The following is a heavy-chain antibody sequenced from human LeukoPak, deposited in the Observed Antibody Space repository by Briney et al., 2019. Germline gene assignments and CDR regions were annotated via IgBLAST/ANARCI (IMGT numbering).Heavy chain of an antibody. V-gene: IGHV3-30*18. Sequence: PGGSPRLSCAASGFTFSSYGMHWVRQAPGKGLEWVAVISYDGSNKYYADSVKGRFTISRDNSKNTLYLQMNSLRAEDTAVYYCAKVPSYYYDSSGYFTWGQGTLVTVSS. J-gene: IGHJ4*02. CDR1: GFTFSSYG. D-gene: IGHD3-22*01. CDR3: AKVPSYYYDSSGYFT. CDR2: ISYDGSNK.